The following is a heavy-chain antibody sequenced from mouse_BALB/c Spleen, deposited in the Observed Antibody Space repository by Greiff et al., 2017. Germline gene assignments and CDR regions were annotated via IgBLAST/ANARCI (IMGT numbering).Heavy chain of an antibody. CDR3: ARPNSYAMDY. CDR1: GFSLTSYG. Sequence: VLLVESGPGLVAPSQSLSITCTVSGFSLTSYGVYWVRQPPGKGLEWLGGIWAGGSSNYNSALMSRLSISKDNSKNQVFLKMNSLQTDDTAMYYCARPNSYAMDYWGQGTSVTVSA. D-gene: IGHD4-1*02. J-gene: IGHJ4*01. CDR2: IWAGGSS. V-gene: IGHV2-9*02.